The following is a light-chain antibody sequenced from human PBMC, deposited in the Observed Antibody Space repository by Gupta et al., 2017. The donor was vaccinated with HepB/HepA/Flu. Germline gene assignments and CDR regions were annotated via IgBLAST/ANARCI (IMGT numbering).Light chain of an antibody. Sequence: DIQMTQSPSSLSASVGDRVTITCRASQSISTYLNWYQQKPGQAPKFLIYAASSLQSGVPSRFSGSGSGTDFTLTISSLQPEDFATYYCQHSYSTPLTFGQGTKVEVK. CDR3: QHSYSTPLT. CDR2: AAS. V-gene: IGKV1-39*01. J-gene: IGKJ1*01. CDR1: QSISTY.